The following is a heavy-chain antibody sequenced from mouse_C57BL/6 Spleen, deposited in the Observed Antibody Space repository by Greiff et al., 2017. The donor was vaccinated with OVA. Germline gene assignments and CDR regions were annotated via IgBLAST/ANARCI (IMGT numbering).Heavy chain of an antibody. CDR3: ARGPYSNYAMDY. CDR2: ISYDGSN. J-gene: IGHJ4*01. V-gene: IGHV3-6*01. Sequence: EVQLQQSGPGLVKPSQSLSLTCSVTGYSITSGYYWNWIRQFPGNKLEWMGYISYDGSNNYNPSLKNLISITRDTSKNQFFLKLNSVTTEDTATYYCARGPYSNYAMDYWGQGTSVTVSS. D-gene: IGHD2-5*01. CDR1: GYSITSGYY.